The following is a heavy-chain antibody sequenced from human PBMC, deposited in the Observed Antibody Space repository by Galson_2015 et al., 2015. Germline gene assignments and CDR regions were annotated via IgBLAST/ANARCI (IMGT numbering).Heavy chain of an antibody. CDR2: IYYSGST. J-gene: IGHJ4*02. Sequence: SETLSLTCTVSGGSISSYYWSWIRQPPGKGLEWIGYIYYSGSTNYNPSLKSRVTISVDTSKNQFSLKLSSVTAADTAVYYCARLAAPNYDFWSGYYTLFDYWGQGTLVTVSS. CDR3: ARLAAPNYDFWSGYYTLFDY. V-gene: IGHV4-59*01. D-gene: IGHD3-3*01. CDR1: GGSISSYY.